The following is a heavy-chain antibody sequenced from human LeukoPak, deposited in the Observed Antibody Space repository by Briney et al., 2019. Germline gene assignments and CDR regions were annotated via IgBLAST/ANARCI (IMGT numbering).Heavy chain of an antibody. CDR1: GFSLSTSGVG. CDR3: AHNNGYCDDDTCYIGGDFDS. D-gene: IGHD2-15*01. J-gene: IGHJ4*02. Sequence: SGPTLVKPTQTLTLTCTFSGFSLSTSGVGVGWIRQPPGKALEWLALIYWDDDKRYSPSLKNRLTITKDTSKNQVVLTMTNMDPVDTATYYCAHNNGYCDDDTCYIGGDFDSWGQGTLVTVSS. CDR2: IYWDDDK. V-gene: IGHV2-5*02.